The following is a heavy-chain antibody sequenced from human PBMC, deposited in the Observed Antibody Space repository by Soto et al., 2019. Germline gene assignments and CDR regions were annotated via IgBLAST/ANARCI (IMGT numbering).Heavy chain of an antibody. Sequence: QVQLVESGGGVVQPGTSLRVSCVGSGFTFRSYVIHWVRQAPGKGLEWVARTSYDGSDKYYGDSVRGRFTISRDNSRNTVELQMDSLRLEDTALYYCARWGTTGGLDVWGQGTLVSVSS. CDR2: TSYDGSDK. CDR3: ARWGTTGGLDV. J-gene: IGHJ1*01. CDR1: GFTFRSYV. V-gene: IGHV3-30*19. D-gene: IGHD3-16*01.